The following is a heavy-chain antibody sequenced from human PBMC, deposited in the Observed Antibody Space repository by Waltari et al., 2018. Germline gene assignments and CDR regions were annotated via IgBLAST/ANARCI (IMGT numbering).Heavy chain of an antibody. V-gene: IGHV4-61*02. D-gene: IGHD1-26*01. CDR1: GGSIDSGSYY. CDR3: ARGPLLSKVDY. CDR2: IYTSGST. Sequence: QVQLQESGPGLVKPSQTLSLTCTVSGGSIDSGSYYWSWIRQPAGKGLDWIGRIYTSGSTNYNPSLKSRVTISVDTSKNQFSLNLSSVTAADTAVYYCARGPLLSKVDYWGQGTLVTVSS. J-gene: IGHJ4*02.